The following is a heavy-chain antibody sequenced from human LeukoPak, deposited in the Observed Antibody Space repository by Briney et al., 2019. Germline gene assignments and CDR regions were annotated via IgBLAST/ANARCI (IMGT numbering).Heavy chain of an antibody. CDR2: IYTSGST. CDR1: GGSISSYS. D-gene: IGHD3-10*01. V-gene: IGHV4-4*07. J-gene: IGHJ5*02. Sequence: SETLSLTCTVSGGSISSYSWSWIRQPAGKGLEWIGRIYTSGSTNYNPSLKSRVTMSVDTSKNQFSLKLSSVTAADTAVYYCARDLQDYYGSGSYFLNGNWFDPWGQGTLVTVSS. CDR3: ARDLQDYYGSGSYFLNGNWFDP.